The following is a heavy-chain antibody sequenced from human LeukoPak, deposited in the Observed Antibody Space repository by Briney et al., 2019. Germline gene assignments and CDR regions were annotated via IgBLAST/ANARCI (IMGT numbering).Heavy chain of an antibody. CDR2: IYYSGST. CDR1: GGSISSGGYY. CDR3: ARARAYYDSSVDWFDP. D-gene: IGHD3-22*01. J-gene: IGHJ5*02. Sequence: SETLSLTCTVSGGSISSGGYYWSWIRQHPGKGLEWIGYIYYSGSTYYNPSLKSRVTISVDTSKNQFSLKLSSVTAAGTAVYYCARARAYYDSSVDWFDPWGQGTLATVSS. V-gene: IGHV4-31*03.